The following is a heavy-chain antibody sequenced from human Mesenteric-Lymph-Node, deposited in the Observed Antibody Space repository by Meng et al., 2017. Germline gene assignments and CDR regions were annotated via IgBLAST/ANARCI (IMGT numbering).Heavy chain of an antibody. CDR2: IIPILGIA. CDR1: GAPSRSYT. CDR3: ARVEVGITSGDY. V-gene: IGHV1-69*04. J-gene: IGHJ4*02. D-gene: IGHD1-26*01. Sequence: LVRFGAEVSECGVTVELPCRVSGAPSRSYTNRWVRNAPGQGLGWMGRIIPILGIANYAQKFQGRVTITADKSTSTAYMELSSLRSEDTAVYYCARVEVGITSGDYWGQGTLVTVSS.